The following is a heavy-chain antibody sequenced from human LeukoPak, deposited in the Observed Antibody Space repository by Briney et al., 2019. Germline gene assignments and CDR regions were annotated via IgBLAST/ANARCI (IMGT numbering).Heavy chain of an antibody. CDR2: FIPILDTA. J-gene: IGHJ6*03. CDR3: AGIPVFGVVLHQEPV. CDR1: GVTFSDYA. V-gene: IGHV1-69*10. D-gene: IGHD3-3*01. Sequence: SVKVSCKASGVTFSDYALNWVRQAPGQGLEWMGVFIPILDTANSAQKFQGRLTITADKSTNTVYMELSSLRFDDTAVYFCAGIPVFGVVLHQEPVWGKGTTVTVSS.